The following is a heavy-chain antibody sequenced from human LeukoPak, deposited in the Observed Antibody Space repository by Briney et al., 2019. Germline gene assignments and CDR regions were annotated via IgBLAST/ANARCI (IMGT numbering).Heavy chain of an antibody. CDR3: AREAYGDYETFDY. D-gene: IGHD4-17*01. CDR1: GGTLSSYA. CDR2: IIPIFGTA. Sequence: SVKVSCKASGGTLSSYAISWVRQAPGQGLEWMGGIIPIFGTANYAQKFQGRVTITADESTSTAYMELSSLRSEDTAVYYCAREAYGDYETFDYWGQGTLVTVSS. J-gene: IGHJ4*02. V-gene: IGHV1-69*13.